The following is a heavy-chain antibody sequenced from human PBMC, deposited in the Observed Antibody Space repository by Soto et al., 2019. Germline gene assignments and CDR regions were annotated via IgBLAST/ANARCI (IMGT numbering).Heavy chain of an antibody. V-gene: IGHV1-69*12. J-gene: IGHJ5*02. D-gene: IGHD6-19*01. Sequence: QVQLVQSGAEVKRPGSSVKVSCKASGGTFSTYAISWVRQAPGQGLEWMGGIIPIFGTANYAQKFQGRVTITADESKRTSDMELSSLRSEDTAVYYCARDPTGIAVAGTYNWFDPWGQGTLVTVSS. CDR3: ARDPTGIAVAGTYNWFDP. CDR2: IIPIFGTA. CDR1: GGTFSTYA.